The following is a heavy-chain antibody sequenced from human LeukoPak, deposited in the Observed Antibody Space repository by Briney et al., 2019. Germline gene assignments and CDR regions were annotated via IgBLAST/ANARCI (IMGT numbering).Heavy chain of an antibody. CDR1: GGSFSGYY. CDR3: ARGLRYSYGSRGEYYFDY. Sequence: SETLSLTCAVYGGSFSGYYWSWIRQPPGKGLEWIGEINHSGSTNYNPSLKSRVTISVDTSKNQFSLKLGSVTAADTAVYYCARGLRYSYGSRGEYYFDYWGQGTLVTVSS. D-gene: IGHD5-18*01. J-gene: IGHJ4*02. CDR2: INHSGST. V-gene: IGHV4-34*01.